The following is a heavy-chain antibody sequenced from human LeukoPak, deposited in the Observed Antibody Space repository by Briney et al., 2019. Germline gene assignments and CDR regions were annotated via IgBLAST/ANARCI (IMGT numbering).Heavy chain of an antibody. CDR3: ATGRLLWFGELLTSMYNWFHP. V-gene: IGHV1-8*01. CDR1: GYTFPSYD. J-gene: IGHJ5*02. CDR2: MNPNSGNT. D-gene: IGHD3-10*01. Sequence: ASVKVSCKASGYTFPSYDINWVRQATGQGLEWMGWMNPNSGNTGYAQKFQGRVTMTRNTSISTAYMELSSLRSEDTAVYYCATGRLLWFGELLTSMYNWFHPWGQGTLVTVSS.